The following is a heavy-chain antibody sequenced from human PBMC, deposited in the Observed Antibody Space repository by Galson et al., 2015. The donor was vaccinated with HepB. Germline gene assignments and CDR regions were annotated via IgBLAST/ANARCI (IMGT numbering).Heavy chain of an antibody. J-gene: IGHJ5*01. Sequence: SLRLSCAASGFIFNSYDMHWVRQAPGKGLEWVAGLSYDGISKYYADSVKGRFTISRDNSKNTLYLQMNSLRDEDTAVYYCARDPYSSGWCDSWGQGTLVTVSS. D-gene: IGHD6-19*01. CDR1: GFIFNSYD. V-gene: IGHV3-30-3*01. CDR3: ARDPYSSGWCDS. CDR2: LSYDGISK.